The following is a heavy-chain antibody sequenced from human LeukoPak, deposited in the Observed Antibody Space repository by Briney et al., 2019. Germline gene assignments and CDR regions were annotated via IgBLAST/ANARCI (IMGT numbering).Heavy chain of an antibody. J-gene: IGHJ4*02. D-gene: IGHD6-19*01. V-gene: IGHV4-59*01. CDR3: ARAYSSGWYAYFDY. Sequence: SETLSLTCTVSGGSISSYYWSWIRQPPGKGLEWIGYIYYSGSTNYNPSLKSRVTISVDTSKNQFSLKLSSVTAADTAVYYCARAYSSGWYAYFDYWGQGTLVTVSS. CDR2: IYYSGST. CDR1: GGSISSYY.